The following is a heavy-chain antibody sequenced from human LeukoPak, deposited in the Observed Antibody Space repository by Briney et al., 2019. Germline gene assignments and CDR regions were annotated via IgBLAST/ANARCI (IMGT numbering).Heavy chain of an antibody. Sequence: GGSLRLSCAASGFTFSSYAMSWVRQAPGKGLEWVSAISGSGGSTYCADSVKGRFTISRDNSKNTLYLQMNSLRAEDTAVYYCAKRVKGDYVVWDYWGQGTLVTVSS. CDR3: AKRVKGDYVVWDY. CDR2: ISGSGGST. J-gene: IGHJ4*02. V-gene: IGHV3-23*01. D-gene: IGHD4-17*01. CDR1: GFTFSSYA.